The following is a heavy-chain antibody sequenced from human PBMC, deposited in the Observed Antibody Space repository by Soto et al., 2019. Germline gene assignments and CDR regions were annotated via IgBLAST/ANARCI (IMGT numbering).Heavy chain of an antibody. Sequence: GGSLRLSCAASGFTFSSYWMHWVRQAPGKGLVWVSRINSDGSSTSYADSVKGRFTISRDNAKNTLYLQMNSLRAEDTAVYYCARDRHYDFWSGSPFDWFDPWGQGTLVTVSS. CDR2: INSDGSST. D-gene: IGHD3-3*01. V-gene: IGHV3-74*01. CDR1: GFTFSSYW. CDR3: ARDRHYDFWSGSPFDWFDP. J-gene: IGHJ5*02.